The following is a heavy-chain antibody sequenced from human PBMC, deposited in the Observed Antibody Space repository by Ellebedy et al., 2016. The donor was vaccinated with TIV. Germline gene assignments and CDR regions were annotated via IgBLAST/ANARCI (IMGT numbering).Heavy chain of an antibody. CDR1: EAAFSAYV. D-gene: IGHD3-22*01. CDR3: VKEADYDRSGYYGYFEY. J-gene: IGHJ4*02. Sequence: GESLKISCSTSEAAFSAYVMHWVRQAPGKGLEYVAAIGSAGDKTVYAESVKGRFTISRDNSKNTLYLQMSSLRADDTAVYYCVKEADYDRSGYYGYFEYWGQGTLVTVSS. CDR2: IGSAGDKT. V-gene: IGHV3-64D*06.